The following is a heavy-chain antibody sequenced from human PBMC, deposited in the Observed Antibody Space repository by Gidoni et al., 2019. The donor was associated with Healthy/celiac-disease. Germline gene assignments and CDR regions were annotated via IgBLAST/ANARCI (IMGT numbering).Heavy chain of an antibody. D-gene: IGHD2-15*01. CDR2: ISGSGGST. Sequence: EVQLLESGGGLVQPGGSLRLSCAASGFTFSSYAMSGVRQAPGKGLEWVSAISGSGGSTYYADSVQGRFTISRDNSKNTLYLQMNSLRAEDTAVYYCAKGTATVNCSGGSCYLRWGQGTLVTVSS. V-gene: IGHV3-23*01. CDR3: AKGTATVNCSGGSCYLR. J-gene: IGHJ4*02. CDR1: GFTFSSYA.